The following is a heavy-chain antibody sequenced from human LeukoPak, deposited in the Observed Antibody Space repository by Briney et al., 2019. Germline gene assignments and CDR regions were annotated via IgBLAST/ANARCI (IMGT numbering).Heavy chain of an antibody. CDR3: TRSLTGSPFDY. Sequence: GSLRLSCSASGFTFDNYVMGWVRQAPGKGLEWISLIRSNVYGGTTEYAASVQGRFSISRDDSKSIAYLQMNSLETDDTAVYYCTRSLTGSPFDYWGLGTLVTVSS. CDR1: GFTFDNYV. CDR2: IRSNVYGGTT. J-gene: IGHJ4*02. V-gene: IGHV3-49*04. D-gene: IGHD7-27*01.